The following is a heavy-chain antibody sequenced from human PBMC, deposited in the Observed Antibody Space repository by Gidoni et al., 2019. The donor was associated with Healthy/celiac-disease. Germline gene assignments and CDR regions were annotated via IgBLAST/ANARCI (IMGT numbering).Heavy chain of an antibody. CDR2: ISSSSTYI. CDR3: ARDWDYEGSGWDPLFDY. V-gene: IGHV3-21*01. Sequence: EVQLVESGGGLVKPGGSLRLSCAASGFTFSSYNMNWVRQAPGKGLEWVSSISSSSTYIYYADSVKGRFTISRDNAKNSLYLQMNSLRAEDTAVYYCARDWDYEGSGWDPLFDYWGQGTLVTVSS. D-gene: IGHD6-19*01. CDR1: GFTFSSYN. J-gene: IGHJ4*02.